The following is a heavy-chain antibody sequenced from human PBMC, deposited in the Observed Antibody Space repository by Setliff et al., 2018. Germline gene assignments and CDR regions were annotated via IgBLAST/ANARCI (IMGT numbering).Heavy chain of an antibody. CDR3: ARLPNYVWGSPVDY. CDR1: GASITNNNYY. V-gene: IGHV4-39*01. D-gene: IGHD3-16*01. J-gene: IGHJ4*02. CDR2: IFYSGRT. Sequence: PSETLSLTCTVSGASITNNNYYWGLIRQPPGKGLEWIGSIFYSGRTFYNPSLKSRVTISVDTSTNQFSLTLSSVTAADTAVYYCARLPNYVWGSPVDYWGQGTLVTVSS.